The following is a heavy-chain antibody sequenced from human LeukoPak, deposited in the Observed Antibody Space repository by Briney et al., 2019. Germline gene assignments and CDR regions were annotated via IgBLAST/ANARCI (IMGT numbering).Heavy chain of an antibody. CDR1: GVTVSSNL. J-gene: IGHJ4*02. V-gene: IGHV3-66*01. D-gene: IGHD5-24*01. CDR2: IYSGGDT. CDR3: ARDPPAVAINTYG. Sequence: GGSLRLSCAASGVTVSSNLMNWVRQAPGKGLEWVSLIYSGGDTHYADSVKGRFTISRDKSKNTLYLQMNSLRVEDTAVYYCARDPPAVAINTYGWGQGTLVTVSS.